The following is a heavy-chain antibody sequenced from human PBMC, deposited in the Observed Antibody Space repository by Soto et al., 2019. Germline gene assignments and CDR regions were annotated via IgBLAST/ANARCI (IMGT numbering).Heavy chain of an antibody. V-gene: IGHV4-30-2*01. CDR3: ARGEVYYYYGMDV. J-gene: IGHJ6*02. CDR1: GGSISSGGYS. Sequence: SETLSLTCAVSGGSISSGGYSWSWIRQPPGKGLEWIGYIYHSGSTYYNPSLKGRVTISVDRSKNQFSLKLSSVTAADTAVYYCARGEVYYYYGMDVWGQGTTVTSP. CDR2: IYHSGST.